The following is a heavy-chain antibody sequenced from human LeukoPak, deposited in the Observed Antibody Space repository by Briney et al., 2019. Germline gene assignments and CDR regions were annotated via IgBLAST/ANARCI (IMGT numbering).Heavy chain of an antibody. J-gene: IGHJ4*02. CDR1: GGSISSYY. D-gene: IGHD6-6*01. CDR3: ARQEYSSSSGTYYFDY. V-gene: IGHV4-4*07. Sequence: PSETLSLTCTVSGGSISSYYWSWIRQPAGKGLEWIGRIYTSGSTNYNPSLKSRVTMSVDTSKNQFSLKLSSVTAADTAVDYCARQEYSSSSGTYYFDYWGQGTLVTVSS. CDR2: IYTSGST.